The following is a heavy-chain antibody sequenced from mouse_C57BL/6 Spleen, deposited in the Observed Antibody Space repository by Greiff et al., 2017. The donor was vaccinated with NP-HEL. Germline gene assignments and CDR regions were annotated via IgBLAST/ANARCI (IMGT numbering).Heavy chain of an antibody. D-gene: IGHD2-4*01. Sequence: EVQLQQSGPELVKPGASVKISCKASGYTFTDYYMNWVKQSHGKSLEWIGDINPNNGGTSYNQKFKGKATLTVDKSSSTAYMELRSLTSEDSAVYYCARYWEDYDYPWFAYWGQGTLVTVSA. J-gene: IGHJ3*01. V-gene: IGHV1-26*01. CDR3: ARYWEDYDYPWFAY. CDR1: GYTFTDYY. CDR2: INPNNGGT.